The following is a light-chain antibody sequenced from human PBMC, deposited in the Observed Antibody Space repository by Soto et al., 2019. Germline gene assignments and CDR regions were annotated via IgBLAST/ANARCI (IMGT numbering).Light chain of an antibody. V-gene: IGKV3D-15*01. CDR3: QQYNNWPRT. J-gene: IGKJ1*01. CDR1: QTGSNSY. Sequence: EIVLTQSPATLSLSPGERATLSCRASQTGSNSYLAWYQQKSGQAPRLLIYGVSTRATGTPDRFSGSGSGTEFTLTISSLQSEDFAVYYCQQYNNWPRTFGQGTKVDIK. CDR2: GVS.